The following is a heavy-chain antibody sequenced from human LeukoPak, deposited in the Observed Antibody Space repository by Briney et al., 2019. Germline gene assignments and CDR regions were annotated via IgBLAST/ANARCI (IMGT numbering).Heavy chain of an antibody. D-gene: IGHD3-3*01. V-gene: IGHV3-74*01. Sequence: GGSLRLSCAASGFTFSNFWMQWVRQAPAKGLVWVSRSNSDGGSTSYADSVKGRFTISRNTSENTLSLQMNSVRAEDTAVYFCATGELWSSYYYDSWGEGNPVSVSS. CDR1: GFTFSNFW. J-gene: IGHJ5*01. CDR3: ATGELWSSYYYDS. CDR2: SNSDGGST.